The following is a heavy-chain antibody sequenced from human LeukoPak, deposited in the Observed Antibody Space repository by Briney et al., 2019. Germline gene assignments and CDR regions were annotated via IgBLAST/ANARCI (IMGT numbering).Heavy chain of an antibody. D-gene: IGHD3-10*01. CDR3: ARDRGDYYGSGSYYNRGFDY. V-gene: IGHV1-18*01. Sequence: GASVKVSCKASGYTFTSYGISWVRQAPGQGLEWMGWISGYNGHTKYAQKFQGRVTMTRDMSTSTVYMELSSLRSEDTAVYYCARDRGDYYGSGSYYNRGFDYWGQGTLVTVSS. CDR1: GYTFTSYG. J-gene: IGHJ4*02. CDR2: ISGYNGHT.